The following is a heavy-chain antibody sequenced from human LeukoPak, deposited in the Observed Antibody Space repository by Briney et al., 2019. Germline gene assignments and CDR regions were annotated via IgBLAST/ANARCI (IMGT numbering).Heavy chain of an antibody. CDR2: IYTSGST. J-gene: IGHJ3*02. CDR1: GGSISSGSYY. CDR3: ARDIGHYYDSSPDAFDI. D-gene: IGHD3-22*01. Sequence: SETLSLTCTVSGGSISSGSYYWSWIRQPAGKGLEWIGRIYTSGSTNYNPSLKSRITISVDTSKNQFSLKLSSVTAADTAVYYCARDIGHYYDSSPDAFDIWGQGTMVTVSS. V-gene: IGHV4-61*02.